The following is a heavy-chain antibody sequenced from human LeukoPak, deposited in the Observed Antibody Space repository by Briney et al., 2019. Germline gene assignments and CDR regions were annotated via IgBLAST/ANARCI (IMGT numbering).Heavy chain of an antibody. CDR2: ISWNSRSI. J-gene: IGHJ6*03. CDR3: AKDYVASGSLNYYMDV. Sequence: GGYVRLSCAASGFTFDKNAMHWVRQAPGKGLEWVSGISWNSRSIAYADSVKGRFTISRDNAKKSLYLEMNSLRSEDTALYYCAKDYVASGSLNYYMDVWGKGTTVTVFS. D-gene: IGHD3-10*01. V-gene: IGHV3-9*01. CDR1: GFTFDKNA.